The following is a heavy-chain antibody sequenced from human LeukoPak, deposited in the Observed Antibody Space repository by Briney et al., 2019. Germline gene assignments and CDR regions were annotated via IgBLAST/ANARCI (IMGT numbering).Heavy chain of an antibody. D-gene: IGHD3-16*02. V-gene: IGHV1-18*01. J-gene: IGHJ3*02. CDR2: ISAYNGNT. Sequence: ASVKVSCKASGYTFTSYGISWVRQAPGQGLEWMGWISAYNGNTNYAQKLQGRVTMTTDTSTSTAYMELRSLRSDDTAVYYCARFQVWGSYRYTDNDAFDIWGQGTMVTVSS. CDR1: GYTFTSYG. CDR3: ARFQVWGSYRYTDNDAFDI.